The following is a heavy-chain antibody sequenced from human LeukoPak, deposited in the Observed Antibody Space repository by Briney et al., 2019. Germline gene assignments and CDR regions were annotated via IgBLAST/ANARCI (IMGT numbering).Heavy chain of an antibody. D-gene: IGHD4-11*01. V-gene: IGHV4-34*01. CDR3: ARWATTGISYFDS. CDR2: INHSRDT. J-gene: IGHJ4*02. CDR1: GGSFSGYY. Sequence: SETLSLTCAVYGGSFSGYYWTWIRQPPGKGLEWIGEINHSRDTKYNPSLKSRATISVDTSKNQFSLKLSSVTAADTAVYYCARWATTGISYFDSWGQGTLVTVSS.